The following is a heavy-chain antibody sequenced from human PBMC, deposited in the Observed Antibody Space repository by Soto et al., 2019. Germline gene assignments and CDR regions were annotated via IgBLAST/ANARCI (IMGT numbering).Heavy chain of an antibody. CDR1: GGSITSYH. D-gene: IGHD5-12*01. Sequence: QVHLQESGPGLVKPSETLSLTYTVSGGSITSYHWIWIRQPPGMGPEWIGSVYYSGSANYNPSLKSRVTISVDTSKNQFSLNLSSVTAADTAVYYCARDMSGGYNWFDPWGPGTLVTVSS. V-gene: IGHV4-59*01. J-gene: IGHJ5*02. CDR2: VYYSGSA. CDR3: ARDMSGGYNWFDP.